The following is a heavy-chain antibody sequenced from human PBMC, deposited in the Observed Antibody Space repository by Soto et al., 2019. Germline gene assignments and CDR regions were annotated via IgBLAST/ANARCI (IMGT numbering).Heavy chain of an antibody. V-gene: IGHV3-20*04. D-gene: IGHD2-2*01. CDR1: GFTFDDYG. CDR2: INWNGNNI. J-gene: IGHJ4*02. Sequence: EVQLVESGGGVVRPGGSLRLSCAASGFTFDDYGMSWVRQAPGKGLEWVSGINWNGNNIGYADSVRGRFTISRDNAKKSLYLQMNSLRAEDTALYYCGRRPSRYCSSTSCYMPLDSWVQGTLVTVSS. CDR3: GRRPSRYCSSTSCYMPLDS.